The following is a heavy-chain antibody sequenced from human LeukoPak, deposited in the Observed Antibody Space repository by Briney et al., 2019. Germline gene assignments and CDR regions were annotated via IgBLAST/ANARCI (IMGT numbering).Heavy chain of an antibody. CDR3: ARWGIGATTVAFDI. Sequence: GGSLRLSCEASGFTFSNYGMNWVRQAPGKGLYWLAVIWYDGNKIYYADSVKGRFTISRDNSKNTLYLQMNSLRAEDTAVYYCARWGIGATTVAFDIWGQGTMVTASS. CDR2: IWYDGNKI. CDR1: GFTFSNYG. V-gene: IGHV3-33*01. D-gene: IGHD1-26*01. J-gene: IGHJ3*02.